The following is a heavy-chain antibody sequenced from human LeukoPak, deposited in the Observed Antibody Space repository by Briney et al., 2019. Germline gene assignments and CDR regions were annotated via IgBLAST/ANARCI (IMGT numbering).Heavy chain of an antibody. V-gene: IGHV4-59*01. Sequence: SATLSLTCTVSGGSMRTYYWSWIRQPPGKRLEWIGNIYYSGSTNYNPSLKSRVTISVDTSKNQFSLKVNSVTAADTALYYCARSYGDHKYFFDYWGQGTLVTVSS. J-gene: IGHJ4*02. CDR2: IYYSGST. D-gene: IGHD4-17*01. CDR3: ARSYGDHKYFFDY. CDR1: GGSMRTYY.